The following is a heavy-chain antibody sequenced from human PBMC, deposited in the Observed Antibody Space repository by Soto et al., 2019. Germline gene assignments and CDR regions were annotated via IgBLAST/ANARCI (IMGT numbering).Heavy chain of an antibody. D-gene: IGHD5-12*01. CDR2: IYYSGST. CDR1: GGSVSSGSYY. J-gene: IGHJ4*02. Sequence: SETLSLTCTVSGGSVSSGSYYWSWIRQPPGKGLEWIGYIYYSGSTNYNPSLKSRVTISVDTSKNQFSLKLSSVTAADTAVYYCARRGTIREMATIRGGAYYFDYWGQGTLVTVSS. V-gene: IGHV4-61*01. CDR3: ARRGTIREMATIRGGAYYFDY.